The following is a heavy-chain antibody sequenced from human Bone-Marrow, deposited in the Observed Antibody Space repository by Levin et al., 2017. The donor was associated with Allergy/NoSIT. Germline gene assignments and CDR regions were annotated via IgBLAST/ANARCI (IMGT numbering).Heavy chain of an antibody. V-gene: IGHV2-5*02. CDR3: AHSQSLRPGLPGYNYGPFDF. CDR1: GFSLSTSGVG. Sequence: ASGPTLVKPKQTLTLTCTFSGFSLSTSGVGVGWIHQPPGKALEWLALIYWDDDLRYSPSLQSRLTITKDTSNNQVVLTMTNMAPADTGTYFCAHSQSLRPGLPGYNYGPFDFWGQGTLVIVSS. D-gene: IGHD5-18*01. CDR2: IYWDDDL. J-gene: IGHJ4*02.